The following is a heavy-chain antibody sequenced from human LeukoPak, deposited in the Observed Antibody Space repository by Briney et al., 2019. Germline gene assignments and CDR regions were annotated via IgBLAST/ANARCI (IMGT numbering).Heavy chain of an antibody. CDR2: INHSGST. CDR1: GGSFSGYY. D-gene: IGHD3-3*02. Sequence: PSETLSLTCAVYGGSFSGYYWSWIRQPPGKGLEWIGEINHSGSTNYNPSLKSRVTISVDTSKNQFSLKLSSVTAADTAVYYCARGRSIPYYYYYMDVWGKGTTVTVSS. CDR3: ARGRSIPYYYYYMDV. V-gene: IGHV4-34*01. J-gene: IGHJ6*03.